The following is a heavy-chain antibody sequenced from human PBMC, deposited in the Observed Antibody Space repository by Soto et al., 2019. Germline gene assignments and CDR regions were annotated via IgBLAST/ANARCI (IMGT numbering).Heavy chain of an antibody. CDR2: IYSGGST. V-gene: IGHV3-66*01. CDR3: ARDPWAADY. D-gene: IGHD3-16*01. CDR1: GFTVSTKD. Sequence: GGALRLSWAGSGFTVSTKDMSWVRQAPGKGLEWVSVIYSGGSTLYADSVRGRFTISRDNSKNTVNLQMNSLRAEDTAVYYCARDPWAADYWGQGTLVTVSS. J-gene: IGHJ4*02.